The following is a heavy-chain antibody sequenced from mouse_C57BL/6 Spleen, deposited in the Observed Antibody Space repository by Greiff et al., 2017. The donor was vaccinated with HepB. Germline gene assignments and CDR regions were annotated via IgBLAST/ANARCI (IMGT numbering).Heavy chain of an antibody. J-gene: IGHJ2*01. CDR3: ARPAYPNYFDY. CDR2: ISSGSSTI. CDR1: GFTFSDYG. V-gene: IGHV5-17*01. D-gene: IGHD2-10*01. Sequence: DVKLVESGGGLVKPGGSLKLSCAASGFTFSDYGMHWVRQAPEKGLEWVAYISSGSSTIYYADTVKGRFTISRDNAKNTLFLQMTSLRSEDTAMYYCARPAYPNYFDYWGQGTTLTVSS.